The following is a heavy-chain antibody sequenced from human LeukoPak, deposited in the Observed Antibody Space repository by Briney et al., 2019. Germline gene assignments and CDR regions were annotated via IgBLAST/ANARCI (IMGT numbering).Heavy chain of an antibody. D-gene: IGHD4-17*01. V-gene: IGHV4-59*11. CDR3: ARLLDNDNSGDPDTFDV. Sequence: SETLSLACGVSDGSISRHYWSWIRQPPGKGLEWIGFIYYTGRTRYNPSLQSRVTISVGTSENKLSLKLTSVTAADTAVYYCARLLDNDNSGDPDTFDVWGQGTVVTVSS. CDR2: IYYTGRT. CDR1: DGSISRHY. J-gene: IGHJ3*01.